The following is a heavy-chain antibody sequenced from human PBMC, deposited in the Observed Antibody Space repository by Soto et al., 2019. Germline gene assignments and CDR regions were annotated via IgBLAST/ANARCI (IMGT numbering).Heavy chain of an antibody. CDR3: GYSGYDSYAFDI. CDR2: IYYSGST. D-gene: IGHD5-12*01. CDR1: GGSISSGGYY. V-gene: IGHV4-31*03. Sequence: QVQLQESGPGLVKPSQTLSLTCTVSGGSISSGGYYWSWIRQHPGKGLEWIGYIYYSGSTYYNPSLPSRVTISVDTSKNQFSLKLSSVTAADTAVYYCGYSGYDSYAFDIWGQGTMVTVSS. J-gene: IGHJ3*02.